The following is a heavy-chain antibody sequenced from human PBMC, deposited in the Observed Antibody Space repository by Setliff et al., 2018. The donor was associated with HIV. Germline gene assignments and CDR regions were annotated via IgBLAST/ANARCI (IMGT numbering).Heavy chain of an antibody. V-gene: IGHV4-38-2*01. CDR2: IYHSGST. Sequence: SETLSLTCAVSGYSISSGYYWGWIRQPPGKGLEWIGSIYHSGSTYYNPSLKSRVTISVDTSKNQFSLKLSSVTAADTAVYYCARHMYYGDYYFDYWGQGTLVTVS. J-gene: IGHJ4*02. D-gene: IGHD4-17*01. CDR1: GYSISSGYY. CDR3: ARHMYYGDYYFDY.